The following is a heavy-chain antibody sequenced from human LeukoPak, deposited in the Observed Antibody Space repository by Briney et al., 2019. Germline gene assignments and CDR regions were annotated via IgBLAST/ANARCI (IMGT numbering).Heavy chain of an antibody. V-gene: IGHV1-2*06. CDR3: ARPADITMIVVASRGVDY. D-gene: IGHD3-22*01. J-gene: IGHJ4*02. CDR1: GYTFTGYY. CDR2: INPNGGGT. Sequence: ASVKVSCKASGYTFTGYYMHWVRQAPGQGLEWMGRINPNGGGTNYAQKFQGRVTMTRDTSISTAYMELSRLRSDDTAVYYCARPADITMIVVASRGVDYWGQGTLVTVSS.